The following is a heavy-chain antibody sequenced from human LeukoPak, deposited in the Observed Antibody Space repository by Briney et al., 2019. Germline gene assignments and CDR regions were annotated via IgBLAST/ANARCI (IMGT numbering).Heavy chain of an antibody. V-gene: IGHV1-2*02. CDR1: GYTFTGYY. CDR3: ARSDVGRLLPYDY. CDR2: INPNSGGT. J-gene: IGHJ4*02. Sequence: ASVKVSCKASGYTFTGYYMHWVRQATGQGLEWMGWINPNSGGTNYAQKFQGRVTMTRDTSISTAYMELSRLRSDDTAVYYCARSDVGRLLPYDYWGQGTLVTVSS. D-gene: IGHD5-24*01.